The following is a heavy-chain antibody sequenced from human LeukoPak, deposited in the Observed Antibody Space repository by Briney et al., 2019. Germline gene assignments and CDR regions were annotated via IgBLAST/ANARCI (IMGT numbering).Heavy chain of an antibody. CDR3: ARDGYSAVKSDY. CDR1: GFTFRSYW. J-gene: IGHJ4*02. CDR2: IKQDGSEK. D-gene: IGHD2-21*01. V-gene: IGHV3-7*01. Sequence: GGSLRLSCAASGFTFRSYWMSWVRQAPGKGLEWVANIKQDGSEKYYVDSVKGRFTISRDNAKNSLYLQMNSLRAEDTAVYYCARDGYSAVKSDYWGQGTLVTVSS.